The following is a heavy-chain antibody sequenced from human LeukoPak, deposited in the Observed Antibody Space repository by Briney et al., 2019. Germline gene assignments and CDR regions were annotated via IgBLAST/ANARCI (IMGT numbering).Heavy chain of an antibody. CDR1: GFTFSGYY. CDR2: LIGRSTST. D-gene: IGHD4-11*01. V-gene: IGHV3-11*01. J-gene: IGHJ6*03. CDR3: ARDYYTNYDRRPMDV. Sequence: GGALRSSCAASGFTFSGYYMNWIRQAPGKGLEWVAYLIGRSTSTYYIDPVKGRFRITRHNDKNSQYLEMRRKRADDTAVYYCARDYYTNYDRRPMDVWGKGTTDTVS.